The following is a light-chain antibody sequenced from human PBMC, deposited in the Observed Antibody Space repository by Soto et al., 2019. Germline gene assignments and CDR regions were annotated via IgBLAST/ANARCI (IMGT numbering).Light chain of an antibody. Sequence: EIVITPSPATLSVSPGARATLSCRASQSVSSNFAWYQQKPGHAPRLLIYGASTRATGIPARFSGSGSGTEFTLTISSLQSEDFAVYYCQQYNNWPQTFGQGTKVDIK. CDR2: GAS. J-gene: IGKJ1*01. CDR1: QSVSSN. V-gene: IGKV3-15*01. CDR3: QQYNNWPQT.